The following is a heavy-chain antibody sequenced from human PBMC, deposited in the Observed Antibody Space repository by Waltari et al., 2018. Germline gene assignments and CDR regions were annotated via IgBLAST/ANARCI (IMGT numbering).Heavy chain of an antibody. D-gene: IGHD2-21*01. CDR3: ARIPSRQSRYFDL. V-gene: IGHV3-33*01. Sequence: QVQLVESGGDVVLPGKSLNISCVASGITFIHYGMTWVRQAPGKGLEWVAVIWPDGSNRYYGDSVKGRFTVSRDNSKNTLFLQMDSLRAEDTALYYCARIPSRQSRYFDLWGRGTLVTVSA. CDR1: GITFIHYG. CDR2: IWPDGSNR. J-gene: IGHJ2*01.